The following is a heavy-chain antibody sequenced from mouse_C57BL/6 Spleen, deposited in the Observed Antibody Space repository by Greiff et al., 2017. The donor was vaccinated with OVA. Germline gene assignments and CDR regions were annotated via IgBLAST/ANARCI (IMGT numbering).Heavy chain of an antibody. CDR1: GYTFTDYE. CDR2: IDPETGGT. D-gene: IGHD2-5*01. Sequence: QVQLKESGAELVRPGASVTLSCKASGYTFTDYEMHWVKQTPVHGLEWIGAIDPETGGTAYNQKFKGKAILTADKSSSTAYMELRSLTSEDSAVYYCTRSGSNHYYAMDYWGQGTSVTVSS. CDR3: TRSGSNHYYAMDY. V-gene: IGHV1-15*01. J-gene: IGHJ4*01.